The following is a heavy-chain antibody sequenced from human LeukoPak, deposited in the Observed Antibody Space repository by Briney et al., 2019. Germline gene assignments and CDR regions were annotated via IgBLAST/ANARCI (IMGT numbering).Heavy chain of an antibody. D-gene: IGHD5-12*01. V-gene: IGHV3-23*01. Sequence: PGQSLRLSCDASGFSFNTYTTYWVRQAPGQGLEWVSGIRNSDGMTYYADSVEGRFTISRDNSNNTLYLQINSLRAEDTAVYYCAKVYGGYISHYYMDVWGKGTTVTVSS. CDR2: IRNSDGMT. CDR3: AKVYGGYISHYYMDV. CDR1: GFSFNTYT. J-gene: IGHJ6*03.